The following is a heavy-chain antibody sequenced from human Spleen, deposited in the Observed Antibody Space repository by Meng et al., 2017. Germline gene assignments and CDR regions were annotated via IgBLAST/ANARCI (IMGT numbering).Heavy chain of an antibody. V-gene: IGHV4-38-2*02. D-gene: IGHD4-17*01. Sequence: SETLSLTCTVSGYSISSGYYWGWIRQPPGKGLEWIGEINHSGSTNYNPSLRSRVTIAVDTSKNLFSLRLTSLTAADTAVYFCTRDRTTAGWFDTWGQGNLVTVSS. CDR3: TRDRTTAGWFDT. CDR2: INHSGST. CDR1: GYSISSGYY. J-gene: IGHJ5*02.